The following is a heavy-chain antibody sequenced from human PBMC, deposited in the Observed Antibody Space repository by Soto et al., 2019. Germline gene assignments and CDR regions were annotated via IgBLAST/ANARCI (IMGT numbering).Heavy chain of an antibody. Sequence: PGGSLRLSCAASGFTFSSYAMHWVRQAPGKGLEWVAVISYDGSNKYYADSVKGRFTISRDNSKNTLYLQMNSLRAEDTAVYYCASPFAGYSSGWWGGYYYYGMDVWGQGTTVTVSS. J-gene: IGHJ6*02. V-gene: IGHV3-30-3*01. CDR2: ISYDGSNK. CDR1: GFTFSSYA. CDR3: ASPFAGYSSGWWGGYYYYGMDV. D-gene: IGHD6-19*01.